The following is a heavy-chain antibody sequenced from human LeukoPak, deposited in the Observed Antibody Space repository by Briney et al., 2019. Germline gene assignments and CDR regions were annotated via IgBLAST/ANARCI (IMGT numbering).Heavy chain of an antibody. Sequence: GGSLRLSCAASGFTFTTYWMTWVRQAPGKGGEWVANIKQDRSEKYYVDSVKGRFTISRDNAKNSLYLQMNSLRAEDSAVYYCARGRGMDVWGKGTTVTISS. CDR3: ARGRGMDV. V-gene: IGHV3-7*01. CDR2: IKQDRSEK. CDR1: GFTFTTYW. J-gene: IGHJ6*04.